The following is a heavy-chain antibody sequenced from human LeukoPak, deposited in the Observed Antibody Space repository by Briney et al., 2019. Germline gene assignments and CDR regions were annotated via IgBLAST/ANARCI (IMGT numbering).Heavy chain of an antibody. CDR3: ARPISSQGYFGVVID. CDR1: GYTFTGYY. J-gene: IGHJ4*02. V-gene: IGHV1-2*02. CDR2: INPNSGGT. D-gene: IGHD3-3*01. Sequence: GASVKVSCKASGYTFTGYYMHWVRQAPGQGLEWMGWINPNSGGTNYAQKFQGRVTMTRDTSISTAYMELSRLRSDDTAVYYCARPISSQGYFGVVIDWGQGTLVTVSS.